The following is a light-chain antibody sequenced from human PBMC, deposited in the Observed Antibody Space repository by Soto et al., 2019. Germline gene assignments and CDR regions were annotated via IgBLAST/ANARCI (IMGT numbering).Light chain of an antibody. CDR3: QQYNSYPYT. Sequence: DIQMTQSPSTLSASVGERVTITCRASQSISSWLAWYQQKPGKAPNLLIYKASSLQSGVPSRFSGSGSGTEFTLTISGLQPDDFATYYCQQYNSYPYTFGQGTKLEI. J-gene: IGKJ2*01. CDR1: QSISSW. V-gene: IGKV1-5*03. CDR2: KAS.